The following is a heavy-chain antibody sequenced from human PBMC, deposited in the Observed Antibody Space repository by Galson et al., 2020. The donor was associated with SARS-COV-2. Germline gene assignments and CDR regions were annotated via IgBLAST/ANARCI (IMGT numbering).Heavy chain of an antibody. Sequence: GESLKISCAASGFTFSSYAMSWVRQAPGKVLEWVSAISGSGGSTYYADPVKARLTISRDNSKNTLYLQMNSLRAEDTAVYYCAKIRNYDILTGYSDPDYWGQGTLVSVSS. V-gene: IGHV3-23*01. CDR1: GFTFSSYA. CDR3: AKIRNYDILTGYSDPDY. D-gene: IGHD3-9*01. CDR2: ISGSGGST. J-gene: IGHJ4*02.